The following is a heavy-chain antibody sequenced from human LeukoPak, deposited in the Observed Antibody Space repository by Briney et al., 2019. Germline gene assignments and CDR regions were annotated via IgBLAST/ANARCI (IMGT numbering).Heavy chain of an antibody. CDR3: ARRRPGFFAFDI. CDR1: GFTFSNYW. V-gene: IGHV3-74*01. J-gene: IGHJ3*02. CDR2: ISGDEGTT. Sequence: GGSLRLSCAASGFTFSNYWRHWVRQGPGEGLMWVSRISGDEGTTNYADSVKGRFTVSRDNAKNTLYLQMNSLRAEDTAVYYCARRRPGFFAFDIWGQGTTVTVSS.